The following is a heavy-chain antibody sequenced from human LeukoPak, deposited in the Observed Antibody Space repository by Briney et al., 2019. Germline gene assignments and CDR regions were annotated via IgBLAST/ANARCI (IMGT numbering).Heavy chain of an antibody. CDR1: GFTFSSYG. CDR2: ISYDGSNK. V-gene: IGHV3-30*03. D-gene: IGHD6-19*01. Sequence: PGGSLRLSCAASGFTFSSYGMHWVRQAPGKGLEWVAVISYDGSNKYYADPVKGRFTISRDNSKNTLYLQMNSLRAEDTAVYYCFRTYSSGWYDLSTMDNGMDVWGQGTTVTVSS. J-gene: IGHJ6*02. CDR3: FRTYSSGWYDLSTMDNGMDV.